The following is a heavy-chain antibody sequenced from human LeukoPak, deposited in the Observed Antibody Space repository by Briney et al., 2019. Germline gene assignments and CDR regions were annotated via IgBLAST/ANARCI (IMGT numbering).Heavy chain of an antibody. D-gene: IGHD3-22*01. CDR1: GFTFSIYA. V-gene: IGHV3-23*01. CDR2: FSNSGTTT. CDR3: AKRDTSGSYYFDS. Sequence: GGSLRLSCAASGFTFSIYAMSWGRQAPGKGLWWVSTFSNSGTTTYYPDSMKGRSTISRDNSKNTLYLQMNSLRAEDTAVYYCAKRDTSGSYYFDSWGQGTQVTVSS. J-gene: IGHJ4*02.